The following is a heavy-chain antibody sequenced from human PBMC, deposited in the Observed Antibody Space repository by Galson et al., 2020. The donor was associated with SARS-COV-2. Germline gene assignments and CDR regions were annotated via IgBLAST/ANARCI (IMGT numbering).Heavy chain of an antibody. CDR1: GGSFSGYY. Sequence: SETLSLTCAVYGGSFSGYYWSWIRQPPGKGLEWIGEINHSGSTNYNPSLKSRVTISVDTSKNQFSLKLSSVTAADTAVYYCSRLPVYYYYYMDVWGKGTTVTVSS. CDR3: SRLPVYYYYYMDV. CDR2: INHSGST. J-gene: IGHJ6*03. V-gene: IGHV4-34*01. D-gene: IGHD2-2*01.